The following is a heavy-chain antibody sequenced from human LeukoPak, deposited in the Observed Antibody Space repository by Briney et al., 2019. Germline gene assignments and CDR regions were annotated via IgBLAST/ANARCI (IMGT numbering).Heavy chain of an antibody. CDR2: ISSSSSYI. D-gene: IGHD3-10*01. J-gene: IGHJ4*02. Sequence: GGSLRLSCAASGFTFSSYSMNWVRQAPGKGLEWVSSISSSSSYIYYADSVKGRFTISRDNSKNTLYLQMNSLRAEDTAIYYCARDNDYYSSGAFDNWGQGTLVTVSS. V-gene: IGHV3-21*01. CDR3: ARDNDYYSSGAFDN. CDR1: GFTFSSYS.